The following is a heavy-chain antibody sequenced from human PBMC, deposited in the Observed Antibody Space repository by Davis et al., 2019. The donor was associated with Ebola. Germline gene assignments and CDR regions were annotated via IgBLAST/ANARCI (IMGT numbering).Heavy chain of an antibody. CDR2: ISTSDNTI. D-gene: IGHD6-13*01. Sequence: PSETLSLTCAVYGGSFSGYYWSWIRQAPGKGLEWISYISTSDNTIYYADSVKGRFTISRDNAKNSLYLQMNSLRAEDTAVYYCTRGGGPIAAAGTDYWGQGTLVTVSS. J-gene: IGHJ4*02. V-gene: IGHV3-11*01. CDR3: TRGGGPIAAAGTDY. CDR1: GGSFSGYY.